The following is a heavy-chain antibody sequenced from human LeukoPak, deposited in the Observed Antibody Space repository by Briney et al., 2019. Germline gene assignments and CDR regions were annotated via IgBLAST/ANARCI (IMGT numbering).Heavy chain of an antibody. CDR3: ARGNAD. CDR1: GGSINSYY. V-gene: IGHV4-59*01. CDR2: ISYSGST. J-gene: IGHJ4*02. Sequence: SETLSLTCTVSGGSINSYYWSWIRQTPGKGLEWIGYISYSGSTNYNPSLKSRVTISLGTSKNQFFLKLNSVTAADTALYYCARGNADWGQGTLVTVSS.